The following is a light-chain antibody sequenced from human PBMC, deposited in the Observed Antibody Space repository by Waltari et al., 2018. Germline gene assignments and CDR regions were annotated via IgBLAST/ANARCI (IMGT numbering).Light chain of an antibody. CDR1: SSNIGLET. Sequence: QSVLTLPPSASGTPGQRVTISCSGSSSNIGLETVNRYQQIPGAPPKLLIHTTDQRPSGVPDRFSGSKSGTSASLAISGLQSEDEADYFCASWDGRLNGVVFGGGTKLTVL. J-gene: IGLJ3*02. CDR3: ASWDGRLNGVV. CDR2: TTD. V-gene: IGLV1-44*01.